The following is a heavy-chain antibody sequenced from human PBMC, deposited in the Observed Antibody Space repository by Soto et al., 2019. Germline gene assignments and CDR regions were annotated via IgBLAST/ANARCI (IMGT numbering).Heavy chain of an antibody. Sequence: GGSLRLSCAASGFTFSTYSMNWVRQAPGKGLEWVSFISSSSSYMNYADSVKGRFTISRDNAKNSLYLHMNSLRAEDTAVYYCARDHYGSGHHYFDYWGVGT. CDR2: ISSSSSYM. D-gene: IGHD3-10*01. J-gene: IGHJ4*02. CDR3: ARDHYGSGHHYFDY. V-gene: IGHV3-21*01. CDR1: GFTFSTYS.